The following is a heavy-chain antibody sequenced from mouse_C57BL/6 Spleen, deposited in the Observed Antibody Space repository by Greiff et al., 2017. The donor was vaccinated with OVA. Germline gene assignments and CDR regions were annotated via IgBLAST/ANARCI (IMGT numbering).Heavy chain of an antibody. D-gene: IGHD1-1*01. CDR1: GYTFTSYW. CDR2: IYPSDSDT. CDR3: ARQYYGSSYAMDY. Sequence: QVQLQQPGAELVRPGSSVKLSCKASGYTFTSYWMDWVKQRPGQGLEWIGNIYPSDSDTHYNQKFKDKATLTVDNTSSTAYMQLSSLTSEDSAVYYCARQYYGSSYAMDYWGQGTSVTVSS. V-gene: IGHV1-61*01. J-gene: IGHJ4*01.